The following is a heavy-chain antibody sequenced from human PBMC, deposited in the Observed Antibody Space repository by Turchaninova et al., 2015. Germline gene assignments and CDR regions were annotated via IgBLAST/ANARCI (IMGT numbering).Heavy chain of an antibody. Sequence: EVQLVQSGAEVKQSGGSVRILCKASGDTFSGARISRVRQMPGKGLEWMGKIDPRDSETKYSPSFQGHVSISADKSISTAYLQWRSLKASDTAIYYCAVTPNYYGSSGYFWSQGTPVTVSS. CDR1: GDTFSGAR. J-gene: IGHJ4*02. V-gene: IGHV5-10-1*03. CDR2: IDPRDSET. CDR3: AVTPNYYGSSGYF. D-gene: IGHD6-19*01.